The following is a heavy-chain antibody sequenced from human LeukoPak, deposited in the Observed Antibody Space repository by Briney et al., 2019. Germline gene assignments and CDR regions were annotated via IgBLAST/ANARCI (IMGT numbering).Heavy chain of an antibody. V-gene: IGHV4-39*01. J-gene: IGHJ5*02. D-gene: IGHD1-26*01. CDR2: IYYSGST. CDR3: ARGEGATNWFDP. CDR1: GGSISSSSYY. Sequence: PSETLSLTCIVSGGSISSSSYYWGWIRQPPGKGLEWIGSIYYSGSTYYNPSLKSRVTISVDTSKNQFSLKLSSVTAADTAVYYCARGEGATNWFDPWGQGTLVTVSS.